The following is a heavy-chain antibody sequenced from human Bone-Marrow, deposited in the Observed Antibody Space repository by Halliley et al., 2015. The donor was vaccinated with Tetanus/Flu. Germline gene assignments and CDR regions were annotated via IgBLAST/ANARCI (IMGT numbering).Heavy chain of an antibody. CDR2: IYYSGST. CDR1: GDSINSGGHY. D-gene: IGHD4-17*01. Sequence: TLSLTCTVSGDSINSGGHYWSWIRQHPGKGLEWIGYIYYSGSTYYNPSLKSLVTISVDTSKNQFSLKVNSVTAADTAVYYCARGNGDPEGFGYYYGMDVWGQGTTVTVSS. V-gene: IGHV4-31*01. CDR3: ARGNGDPEGFGYYYGMDV. J-gene: IGHJ6*02.